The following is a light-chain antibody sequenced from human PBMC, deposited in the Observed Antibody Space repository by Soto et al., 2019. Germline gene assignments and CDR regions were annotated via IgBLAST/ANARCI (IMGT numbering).Light chain of an antibody. CDR2: WAS. V-gene: IGKV4-1*01. CDR3: QQNYSFPIT. Sequence: ILMTQSPDSLSVSLGEMATMTCKSSQNLLSNSNTRDHLVWYQQKAGQPPKMIIYWASIRESGVPDRFIGGGSGTDFTLTISSLQAEDVAVYYCQQNYSFPITFGPGTKVDI. CDR1: QNLLSNSNTRDH. J-gene: IGKJ3*01.